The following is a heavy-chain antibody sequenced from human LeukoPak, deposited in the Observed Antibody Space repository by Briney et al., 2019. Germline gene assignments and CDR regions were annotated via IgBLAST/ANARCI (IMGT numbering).Heavy chain of an antibody. Sequence: PSETLSLTCTVSGASISSCYWSWIRQPAGKGLEWLGHMYSSGSIKYNPSLKSRVTISVDKSKNQFSLKLSSVTAADTAVYYCAGDGDRTSWYYYWGQGTLVTVSS. CDR1: GASISSCY. CDR2: MYSSGSI. CDR3: AGDGDRTSWYYY. J-gene: IGHJ4*02. D-gene: IGHD6-13*01. V-gene: IGHV4-4*07.